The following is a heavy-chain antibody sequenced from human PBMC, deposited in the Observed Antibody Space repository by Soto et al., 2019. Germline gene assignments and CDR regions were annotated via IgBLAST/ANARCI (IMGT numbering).Heavy chain of an antibody. D-gene: IGHD1-26*01. Sequence: QVQLVQSGAEVKKPGSSVKVSCKASGGSFSSNAISWVRQAPGQGLEWMGGIIPILGSANYAQKFQDRLTITADGSTTTTYMELNSLGSEDATVYYCASRERVDAFDIWGQGTLVTVSS. J-gene: IGHJ3*02. CDR2: IIPILGSA. CDR3: ASRERVDAFDI. V-gene: IGHV1-69*01. CDR1: GGSFSSNA.